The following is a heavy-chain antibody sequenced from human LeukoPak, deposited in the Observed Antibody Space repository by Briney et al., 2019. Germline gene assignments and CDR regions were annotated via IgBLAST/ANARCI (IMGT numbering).Heavy chain of an antibody. CDR3: AKAKGVVPAAIRPATYYYYYGMDV. J-gene: IGHJ6*02. D-gene: IGHD2-2*01. CDR1: GFTFDDYA. Sequence: GGSLRLSCAASGFTFDDYAMHWVRQAPGEGLEWVSGISSNSGNIGYADSVKGRFTTSTDKAKNPLYLQMKCLRGDDTALYYCAKAKGVVPAAIRPATYYYYYGMDVWGQGTTVTVYS. CDR2: ISSNSGNI. V-gene: IGHV3-9*01.